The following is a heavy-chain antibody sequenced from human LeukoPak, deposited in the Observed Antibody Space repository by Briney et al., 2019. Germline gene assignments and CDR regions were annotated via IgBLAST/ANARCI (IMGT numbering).Heavy chain of an antibody. CDR2: ISAYNGIT. V-gene: IGHV1-18*01. CDR3: AREYSGYEEDY. Sequence: GASVKVSCKASGYTFTSYGISWVRQAPGRGLEWMGWISAYNGITNYAQKLQGRVTMTTDTSTSTAYMELRSLRSDDTAVYYCAREYSGYEEDYWGQGTLVTVSS. CDR1: GYTFTSYG. J-gene: IGHJ4*02. D-gene: IGHD5-12*01.